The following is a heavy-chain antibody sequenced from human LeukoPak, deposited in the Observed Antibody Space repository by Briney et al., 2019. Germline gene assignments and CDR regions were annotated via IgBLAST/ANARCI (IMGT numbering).Heavy chain of an antibody. CDR1: GGTFSSYA. CDR3: ARLNYDFWSGYYPYYYYYYMDV. Sequence: SVKVSCKASGGTFSSYAISWVRQATGQGLERMGGIIPIFGTANSAQKFQGRVTITTDESTSTAYVELSSLRSEDTAVYYCARLNYDFWSGYYPYYYYYYMDVWGKGTTVTVSS. CDR2: IIPIFGTA. D-gene: IGHD3-3*01. J-gene: IGHJ6*03. V-gene: IGHV1-69*05.